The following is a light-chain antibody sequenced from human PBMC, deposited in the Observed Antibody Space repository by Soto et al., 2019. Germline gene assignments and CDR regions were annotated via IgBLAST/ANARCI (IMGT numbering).Light chain of an antibody. Sequence: QSALTQPASVSGSPGQSITISCTGTASNVGTYELVSWYQQHPGKAPELMIYEDNKRPAGISSRFSGSKSGNTASLAISGLQAEDEADYYCCSYAGNRYVFGTGTKVTVL. CDR2: EDN. V-gene: IGLV2-23*01. CDR3: CSYAGNRYV. CDR1: ASNVGTYEL. J-gene: IGLJ1*01.